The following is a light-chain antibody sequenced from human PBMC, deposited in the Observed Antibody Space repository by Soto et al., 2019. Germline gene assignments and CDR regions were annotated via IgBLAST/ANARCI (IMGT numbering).Light chain of an antibody. CDR3: QSYDNSLSGWV. J-gene: IGLJ3*02. CDR1: SSNIGAGYD. V-gene: IGLV1-40*01. CDR2: GNS. Sequence: QSVLTQPPSVSGAPGQRVTISCTGSSSNIGAGYDVHWYQQLPGTAPKLLIYGNSNRPSGVPDRFSGSKSGTSASLAITGRQAEDDADYYCQSYDNSLSGWVFGGGTKLTVL.